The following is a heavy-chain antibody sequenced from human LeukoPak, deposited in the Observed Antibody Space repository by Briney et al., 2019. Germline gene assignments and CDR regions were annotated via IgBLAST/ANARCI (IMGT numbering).Heavy chain of an antibody. J-gene: IGHJ4*02. CDR3: ARSYDYVWGSYRYIGYFDY. V-gene: IGHV1-69*01. CDR2: IIPIFGTA. D-gene: IGHD3-16*02. Sequence: ASAKVSCKASGGTFSSYAISWVRQAPGQGLEWMGGIIPIFGTANYAQKFQGRVTITADESTSTAYMELSSLRSEDTAVYYCARSYDYVWGSYRYIGYFDYWGQGTLVTVSS. CDR1: GGTFSSYA.